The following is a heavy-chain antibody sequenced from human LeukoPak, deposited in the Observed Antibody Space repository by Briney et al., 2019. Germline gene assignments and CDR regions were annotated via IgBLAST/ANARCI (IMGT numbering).Heavy chain of an antibody. CDR3: ARASYDSSGYRVFDY. J-gene: IGHJ4*02. CDR2: INPNSGGT. V-gene: IGHV1-2*06. Sequence: ASVKVSCKASGYTFTGYYMHWVRQAPGQGVEWVGRINPNSGGTNYAQKFQGRVTMTRDTSISTAYMELSRLRSDDTAVYYCARASYDSSGYRVFDYWGQGTLVTVSS. D-gene: IGHD3-22*01. CDR1: GYTFTGYY.